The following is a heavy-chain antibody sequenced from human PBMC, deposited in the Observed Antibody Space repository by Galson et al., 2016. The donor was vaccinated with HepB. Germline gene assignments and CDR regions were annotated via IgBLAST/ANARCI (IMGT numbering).Heavy chain of an antibody. J-gene: IGHJ4*02. CDR2: IYHTGTT. CDR1: GFAISSGYY. V-gene: IGHV4-38-2*02. D-gene: IGHD4-17*01. CDR3: ARGYGDVDTHYDY. Sequence: SETLSLTCSVSGFAISSGYYWGWIRQPPGKGLEWIANIYHTGTTYHNPSLKSRVTISVDTSNNQFSLRLTSLTAADTAVYYRARGYGDVDTHYDYWGQGTLVTVSS.